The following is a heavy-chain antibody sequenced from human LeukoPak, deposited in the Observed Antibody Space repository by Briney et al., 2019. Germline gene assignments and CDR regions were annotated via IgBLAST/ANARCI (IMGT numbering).Heavy chain of an antibody. J-gene: IGHJ5*02. CDR1: GFMFDTYI. Sequence: GGSLRLSCAASGFMFDTYIMTWVRQAPGKGLEWISYINSINAVYYTDSVEGRFSISRDNAKNSLYLQMNSLRAEDTAVYYCAKDSSGRIFGVVPRFDPWGQGTLVTVSS. D-gene: IGHD3-3*01. CDR3: AKDSSGRIFGVVPRFDP. CDR2: INSINAV. V-gene: IGHV3-48*01.